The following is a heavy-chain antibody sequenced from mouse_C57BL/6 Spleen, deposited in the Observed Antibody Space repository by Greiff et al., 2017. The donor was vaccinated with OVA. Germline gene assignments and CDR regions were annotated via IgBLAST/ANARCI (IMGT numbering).Heavy chain of an antibody. Sequence: VQLQQPGAELVRPGSSVKLSCKASGYTFTSYWMHWVKQRPIKGLEWIGNIDPSDSETHYNQKFKDKATLTVDKSSSTAYMQLSSLTSEDSAVYYCAREGTGPLDYWGQGTTLTVSS. CDR3: AREGTGPLDY. V-gene: IGHV1-52*01. CDR2: IDPSDSET. D-gene: IGHD4-1*01. CDR1: GYTFTSYW. J-gene: IGHJ2*01.